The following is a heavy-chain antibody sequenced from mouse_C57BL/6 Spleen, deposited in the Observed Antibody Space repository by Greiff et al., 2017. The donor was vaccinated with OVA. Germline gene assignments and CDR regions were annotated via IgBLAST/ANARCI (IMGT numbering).Heavy chain of an antibody. D-gene: IGHD1-1*01. V-gene: IGHV1-64*01. Sequence: QVQLQQPGAELVKPGASVKLSCKASGYTFTSYWMHWVKQRPGQGLEWIGMIHPNSGSTNYNEKFKSKATLTVDKSSSTAYMQLSRLTSEDSAVYYCARQPYYCSEDYWGQGTTLTVSS. CDR3: ARQPYYCSEDY. CDR1: GYTFTSYW. CDR2: IHPNSGST. J-gene: IGHJ2*01.